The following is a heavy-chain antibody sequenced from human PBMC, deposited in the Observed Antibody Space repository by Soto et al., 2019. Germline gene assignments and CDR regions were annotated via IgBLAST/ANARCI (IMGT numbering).Heavy chain of an antibody. CDR2: IYYRGTS. D-gene: IGHD3-22*01. Sequence: QVQLQESGPGLVKPSQTLSLTCTVSGGSITSDDYYWSWIRQPPGKGLEWIGYIYYRGTSYNNPSLMIRLTISVYTSKNQFSLTLSSVTAADTAVYYCARGSYYDGRYYYTAFDFWGQGTLVTVSS. V-gene: IGHV4-30-4*01. CDR3: ARGSYYDGRYYYTAFDF. CDR1: GGSITSDDYY. J-gene: IGHJ4*02.